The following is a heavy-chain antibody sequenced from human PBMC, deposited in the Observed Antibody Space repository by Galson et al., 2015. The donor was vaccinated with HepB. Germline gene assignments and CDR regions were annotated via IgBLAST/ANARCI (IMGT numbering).Heavy chain of an antibody. J-gene: IGHJ6*02. CDR2: ISWNSRTV. CDR1: GLLYDDYA. Sequence: SLRLSCAASGLLYDDYAMHWVRQAPGKGLEWVSGISWNSRTVVYADSVKGRFTVSRDNVKNSLYLEMSSLRTEDTALYYCAKDLFRDFWRRYYKVGMDVWGQGTTVTVSS. CDR3: AKDLFRDFWRRYYKVGMDV. V-gene: IGHV3-9*01. D-gene: IGHD3-3*01.